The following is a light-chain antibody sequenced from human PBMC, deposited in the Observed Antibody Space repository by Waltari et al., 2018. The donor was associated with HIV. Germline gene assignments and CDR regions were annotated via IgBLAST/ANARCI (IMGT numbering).Light chain of an antibody. V-gene: IGLV2-14*01. CDR2: EVT. J-gene: IGLJ2*01. CDR1: TSDFGASDY. Sequence: QSALTQPASVSGSPGQSITMSCPGATSDFGASDYVSWYQQHPGKAPKLIIYEVTNSPSGVSNRFSGSKSGITASLTISGLQTEDEADYYCSSYTNINTVVFGGGTKLTVL. CDR3: SSYTNINTVV.